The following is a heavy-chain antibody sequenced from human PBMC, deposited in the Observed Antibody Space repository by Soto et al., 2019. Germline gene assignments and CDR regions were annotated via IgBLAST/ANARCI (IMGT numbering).Heavy chain of an antibody. D-gene: IGHD3-10*01. CDR2: TYYRSKWYN. CDR1: GDSVSSNSAA. Sequence: SQTLSLTCAISGDSVSSNSAAWNWIRQSPSRGLEWLGRTYYRSKWYNDYAVSVKSRITINPNTSKNQFSLQLNSVTPGYTAVYYCAGVLDVGRFGETRTRGYGMDVWGQGTTVTVSS. CDR3: AGVLDVGRFGETRTRGYGMDV. V-gene: IGHV6-1*01. J-gene: IGHJ6*02.